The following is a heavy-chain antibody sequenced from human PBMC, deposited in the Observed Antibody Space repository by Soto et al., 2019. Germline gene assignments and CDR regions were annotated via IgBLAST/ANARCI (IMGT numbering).Heavy chain of an antibody. CDR3: ARRTQGTPYGMDV. V-gene: IGHV1-2*04. CDR2: INPNSGGT. CDR1: GYTFTGYY. Sequence: ASVKVSCKASGYTFTGYYMHWVRQAPGQGLEWMGWINPNSGGTNYAQKFQGWVTMTGDTSISTAYMELSRLRSDDTAVYYCARRTQGTPYGMDVWGQGTTVTVSS. D-gene: IGHD1-1*01. J-gene: IGHJ6*02.